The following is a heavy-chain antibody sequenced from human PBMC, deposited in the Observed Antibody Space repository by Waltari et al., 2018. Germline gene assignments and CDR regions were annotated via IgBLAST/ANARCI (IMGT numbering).Heavy chain of an antibody. CDR3: ASAVAGPGGYYFDY. Sequence: EVQLVESGGGLIQPGGSLRLSCAASGFTVSSNYMSWVRQAAGKGLEWVSVIYSGGSTYYADPVKGRFTISRDNSKNTLYLQMNSLRAEDTAVYYCASAVAGPGGYYFDYWGQGTLVTVSS. CDR1: GFTVSSNY. J-gene: IGHJ4*02. CDR2: IYSGGST. V-gene: IGHV3-53*01. D-gene: IGHD6-19*01.